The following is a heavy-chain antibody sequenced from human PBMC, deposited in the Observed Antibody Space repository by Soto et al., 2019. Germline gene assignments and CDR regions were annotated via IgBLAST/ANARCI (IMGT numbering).Heavy chain of an antibody. CDR3: ASWAPENAFSI. D-gene: IGHD7-27*01. CDR2: IYYSGST. J-gene: IGHJ3*02. CDR1: GGSISSYY. Sequence: PSETLSLTCTVSGGSISSYYWSWIRQPPGKGLEWIGYIYYSGSTNYNPSLKSRVTISVDTSKNQFSLKLSSVTAADTAVYYCASWAPENAFSIWGQGTLVPVSS. V-gene: IGHV4-59*08.